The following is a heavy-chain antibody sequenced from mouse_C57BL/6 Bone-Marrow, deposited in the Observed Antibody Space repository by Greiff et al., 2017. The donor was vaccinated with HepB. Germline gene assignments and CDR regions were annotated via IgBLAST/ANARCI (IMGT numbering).Heavy chain of an antibody. Sequence: EVQLQQSGPELVKPGASVKISCKASGYTFTDYYMNWVKQSHGKSLEWIGDINPNNGGTSYNQKFKGKATLTVDKSSSTAYMELRSLTSEDSAVYYCARRRGDTTLDYWGQGTTLTVSS. J-gene: IGHJ2*01. CDR2: INPNNGGT. D-gene: IGHD1-1*01. CDR3: ARRRGDTTLDY. V-gene: IGHV1-26*01. CDR1: GYTFTDYY.